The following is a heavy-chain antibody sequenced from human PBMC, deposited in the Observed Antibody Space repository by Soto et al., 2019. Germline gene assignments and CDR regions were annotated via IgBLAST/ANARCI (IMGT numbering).Heavy chain of an antibody. J-gene: IGHJ6*03. V-gene: IGHV4-59*01. D-gene: IGHD4-17*01. Sequence: SETLSLTCTVSGGSISSYYWSWIRQPPGKGLEWIGYIYYSGSTNYNPSLKSRVTISVDTSKNQFSLKLSSVTAADTAVYYCARVGDYGDGGHERNYYYYYMDVWGKGTTVTVSS. CDR3: ARVGDYGDGGHERNYYYYYMDV. CDR2: IYYSGST. CDR1: GGSISSYY.